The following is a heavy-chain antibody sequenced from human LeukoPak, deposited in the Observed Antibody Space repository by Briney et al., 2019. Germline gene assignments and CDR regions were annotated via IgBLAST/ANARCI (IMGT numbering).Heavy chain of an antibody. CDR1: GFTFSSYG. D-gene: IGHD6-13*01. V-gene: IGHV3-21*01. Sequence: GGSLRLSCAASGFTFSSYGMHWVRQAPGKGLEWVSAITGSGGGTFYADSVKGRFTISRDNAKNSLYLQLNSLGAEDTAVYYCARGLPAAGMNRDQSSGSGAFDIWGQGTMVTVSS. CDR3: ARGLPAAGMNRDQSSGSGAFDI. CDR2: ITGSGGGT. J-gene: IGHJ3*02.